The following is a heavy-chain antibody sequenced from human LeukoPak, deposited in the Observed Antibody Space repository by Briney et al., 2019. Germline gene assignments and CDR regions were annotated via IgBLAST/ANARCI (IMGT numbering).Heavy chain of an antibody. J-gene: IGHJ4*02. CDR2: ISSGSTI. CDR1: RFTFSSYE. D-gene: IGHD6-19*01. CDR3: ARESIAVAGAPFDY. V-gene: IGHV3-48*03. Sequence: PGGSLRLSCAASRFTFSSYEMNWVRQAPGKGLEWVSHISSGSTIYDADSVKGRFTISRDNAKNSLYLQMNSLRAEDTAVYYCARESIAVAGAPFDYWGQGTLVTVSS.